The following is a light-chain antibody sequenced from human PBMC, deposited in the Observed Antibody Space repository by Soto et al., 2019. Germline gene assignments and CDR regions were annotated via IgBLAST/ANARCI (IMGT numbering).Light chain of an antibody. V-gene: IGKV1-5*01. Sequence: DIQMTQSPSTLSASVGDRVTITCRASQSISSWLAWYQQKPGKAPKLLIYDASTLESGVPSRFSGSGSGTEFPLTISSLQPDDFATYYCQQYNSYPHTFAQGPKLEIK. CDR1: QSISSW. CDR2: DAS. J-gene: IGKJ2*01. CDR3: QQYNSYPHT.